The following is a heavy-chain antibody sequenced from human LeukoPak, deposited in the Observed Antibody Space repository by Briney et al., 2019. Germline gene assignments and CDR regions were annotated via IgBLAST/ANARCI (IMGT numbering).Heavy chain of an antibody. CDR2: ISSSGSTI. D-gene: IGHD3-10*01. V-gene: IGHV3-11*01. CDR1: GFTFIDYY. J-gene: IGHJ4*02. CDR3: SRADYYGSGEAFDY. Sequence: GGSLRLSCAASGFTFIDYYMSWIRQAPGEGLEGVSYISSSGSTIYYEDYVKSRFTISRDNAKNSLYLQMKSMRAADAAVDYCSRADYYGSGEAFDYWGQGTLVTVSS.